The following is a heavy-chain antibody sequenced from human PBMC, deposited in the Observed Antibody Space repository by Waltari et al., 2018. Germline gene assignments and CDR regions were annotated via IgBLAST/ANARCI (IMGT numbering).Heavy chain of an antibody. CDR1: GGSIRRSNW. CDR3: ARIIAVAEDYYYGMDV. CDR2: IYHSGST. V-gene: IGHV4-4*02. D-gene: IGHD6-19*01. J-gene: IGHJ6*02. Sequence: QVQLQESGPGLVKPSGTLSLTCAVSGGSIRRSNWWSLVRQPPGTGLEWIGEIYHSGSTNYNPSLKSRVTISVDKSKNQFSLKLSSVTAADTAVYYCARIIAVAEDYYYGMDVWGQGTTVTVSS.